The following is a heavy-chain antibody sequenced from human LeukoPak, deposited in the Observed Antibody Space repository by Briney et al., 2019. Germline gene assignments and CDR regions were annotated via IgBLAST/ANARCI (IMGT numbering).Heavy chain of an antibody. CDR3: ARAIVDTYDY. V-gene: IGHV1-46*01. D-gene: IGHD1-26*01. CDR1: GYTFTSYY. CDR2: INPSGGST. Sequence: ASVKVSCKASGYTFTSYYMHWVRQAPGQGLEWMGIINPSGGSTSYAQKLQGRVTMTTDTSTSTAYMELRSLRSDDTAVYYCARAIVDTYDYWGQGTLVTVSS. J-gene: IGHJ4*02.